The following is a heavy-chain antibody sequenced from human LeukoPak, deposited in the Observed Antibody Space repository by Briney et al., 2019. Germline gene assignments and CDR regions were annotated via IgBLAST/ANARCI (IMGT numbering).Heavy chain of an antibody. CDR1: GFTFSSYA. D-gene: IGHD1-26*01. Sequence: GGSLRLSCVASGFTFSSYALSWVRQAPGKGLEWVSSVSTSGGTTYSADSVKGRFTISRGNSKNTLYLQMNSLRAEDTAVFYCARSSRRVGASTPYYYYFYMDVWGKGTTVTVSS. CDR3: ARSSRRVGASTPYYYYFYMDV. V-gene: IGHV3-23*01. J-gene: IGHJ6*03. CDR2: VSTSGGTT.